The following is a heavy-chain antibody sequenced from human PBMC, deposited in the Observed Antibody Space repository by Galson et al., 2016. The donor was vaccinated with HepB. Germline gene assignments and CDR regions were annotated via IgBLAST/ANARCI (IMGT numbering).Heavy chain of an antibody. Sequence: TLSLTCTVSGGSISSGGYSWNWIRQPAGKGLEWIGRIYTRGDINFNSSLKSRVAISVDTSNNQFSLNLSSLTAADTAVYYCARESEISKVTTRVYYYYYMDVWGKGTTVTVSS. V-gene: IGHV4-61*02. CDR3: ARESEISKVTTRVYYYYYMDV. D-gene: IGHD4-17*01. CDR2: IYTRGDI. CDR1: GGSISSGGYS. J-gene: IGHJ6*03.